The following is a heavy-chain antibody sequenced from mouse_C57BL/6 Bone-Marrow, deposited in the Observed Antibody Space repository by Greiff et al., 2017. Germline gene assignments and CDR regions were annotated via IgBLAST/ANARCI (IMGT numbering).Heavy chain of an antibody. J-gene: IGHJ1*03. CDR3: AREIVTRYFDV. Sequence: EVNVVESGGGLVKPGGSLKLSCAASGFTFSSYAMSWVRQTPEKRLEWVATISDGGSYTYYPDNVKGRFTISRDNAKNNLYLQMSHLKSEDTAMYYCAREIVTRYFDVWGTGTTVTVSS. V-gene: IGHV5-4*01. CDR1: GFTFSSYA. CDR2: ISDGGSYT. D-gene: IGHD2-5*01.